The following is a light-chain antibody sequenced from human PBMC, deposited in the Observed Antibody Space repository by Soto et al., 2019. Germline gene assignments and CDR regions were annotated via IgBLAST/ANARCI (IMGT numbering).Light chain of an antibody. CDR2: AVS. CDR3: MQGTHWPFT. Sequence: DVVLTQSPLFLSATLGQPASISCRSSEGLVYGDGNTYLSWFQRRPGHAPRRLIYAVSDRDYGVPDRFIGSGSGTDFTLRISRVEAEDVGVYFCMQGTHWPFTFGQGTKLEIK. J-gene: IGKJ2*01. CDR1: EGLVYGDGNTY. V-gene: IGKV2-30*01.